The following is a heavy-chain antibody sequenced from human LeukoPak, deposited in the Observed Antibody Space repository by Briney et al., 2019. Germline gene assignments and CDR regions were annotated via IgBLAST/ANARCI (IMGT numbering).Heavy chain of an antibody. Sequence: GSLRLSCAASGFIFSYYGMHWVRQAPGKGLEWVAIISSDGKMKYYADSVKGRFTIFRDNSENTLSLQLHSLRVEDTAIYYCARDGYYDGTGYYPYYYYGMDVWGQGTTVTVSS. CDR3: ARDGYYDGTGYYPYYYYGMDV. D-gene: IGHD3-22*01. CDR2: ISSDGKMK. J-gene: IGHJ6*02. CDR1: GFIFSYYG. V-gene: IGHV3-30*03.